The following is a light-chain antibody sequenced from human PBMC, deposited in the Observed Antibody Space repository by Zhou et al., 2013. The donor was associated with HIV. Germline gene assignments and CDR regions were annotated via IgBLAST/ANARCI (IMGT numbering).Light chain of an antibody. CDR2: GAS. Sequence: EIVLTQSPGTLSLSPGERATLSCRASQSVSTSLAWFQQKPGQAPRLLIYGASSRVTDIPDRFSGSGSGTDFSLTISRLEPEDFAVYYCQQYGGSPLTFGGGPRWRSN. CDR1: QSVSTS. CDR3: QQYGGSPLT. J-gene: IGKJ4*01. V-gene: IGKV3-20*01.